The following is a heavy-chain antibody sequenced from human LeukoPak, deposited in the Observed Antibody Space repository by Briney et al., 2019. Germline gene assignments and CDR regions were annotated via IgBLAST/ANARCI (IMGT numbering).Heavy chain of an antibody. D-gene: IGHD6-13*01. V-gene: IGHV1-2*02. CDR3: ARSRAGIAAASSSYYFDY. J-gene: IGHJ4*02. CDR2: INPNSGGT. Sequence: GASVKVSCKASGYTFTGYYMHWVRQAPGQGLEWMGWINPNSGGTNYAQKFQGRVTMTRDTSISTAYMELSGLRSDDTAVYYCARSRAGIAAASSSYYFDYWGQGTLVTVSS. CDR1: GYTFTGYY.